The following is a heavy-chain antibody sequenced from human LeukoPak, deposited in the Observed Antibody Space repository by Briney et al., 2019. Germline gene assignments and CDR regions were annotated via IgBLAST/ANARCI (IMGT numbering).Heavy chain of an antibody. CDR2: ISSDGVYT. CDR3: ARALRSGYYDY. CDR1: GFTFSSSD. J-gene: IGHJ4*02. Sequence: GGSLRLSCAASGFTFSSSDMHWVRQPPGKGLEYVSAISSDGVYTYYANSVKGRFTISRDNSENTLYLQMGSLRAEDMAVYHCARALRSGYYDYWGQGTLVTVSS. D-gene: IGHD3-22*01. V-gene: IGHV3-64*01.